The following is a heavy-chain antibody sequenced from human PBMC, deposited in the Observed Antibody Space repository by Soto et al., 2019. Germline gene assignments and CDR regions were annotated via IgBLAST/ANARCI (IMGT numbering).Heavy chain of an antibody. V-gene: IGHV3-21*01. CDR2: ISSSSSYI. CDR1: GFTFSSYS. J-gene: IGHJ6*02. Sequence: EVQLVESGGGLVKPGGSLRLSCAASGFTFSSYSMNWVRQAPGKGLEWVSSISSSSSYIYYADSVKGRFTISRDNAKNSLYLQMNSLRAEDTAVYYCARFGGFGSNYYSYGMDVWGQGTTVTVSS. D-gene: IGHD3-10*01. CDR3: ARFGGFGSNYYSYGMDV.